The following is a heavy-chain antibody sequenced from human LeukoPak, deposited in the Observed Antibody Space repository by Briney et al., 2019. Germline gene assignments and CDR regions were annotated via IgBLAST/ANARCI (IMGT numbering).Heavy chain of an antibody. Sequence: GGSLRLSCAASGFTFSSYAMHWVRQAPGKGLEWVAVISYDGSNKYYADSVKGRFTISRDNSKNTLYLQMNSLRAEDTAVYYCAKDTRDGYNVFDYWGQGTLVTVSS. CDR3: AKDTRDGYNVFDY. D-gene: IGHD5-24*01. J-gene: IGHJ4*02. V-gene: IGHV3-30-3*01. CDR2: ISYDGSNK. CDR1: GFTFSSYA.